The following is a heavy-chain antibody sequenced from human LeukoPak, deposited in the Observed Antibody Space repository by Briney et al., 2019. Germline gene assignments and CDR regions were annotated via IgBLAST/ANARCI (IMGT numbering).Heavy chain of an antibody. V-gene: IGHV3-23*01. CDR2: ISGSGGST. J-gene: IGHJ4*02. CDR3: AKDSVVVPAAMGNDY. CDR1: GFTFSSYS. D-gene: IGHD2-2*01. Sequence: GGSLRLSCAASGFTFSSYSMNWVRQAPGKGLEWVSAISGSGGSTYYADSVKGRFTISRDNSKNTLYLQMNSLRAEDTAVYYCAKDSVVVPAAMGNDYWGQGTLVTVSS.